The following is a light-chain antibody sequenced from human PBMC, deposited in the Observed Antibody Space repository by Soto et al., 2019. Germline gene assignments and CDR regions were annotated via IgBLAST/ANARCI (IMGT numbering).Light chain of an antibody. CDR3: QQRSNWPT. J-gene: IGKJ3*01. Sequence: VLAQSPATLYLSPGERATLSCRASQSVSSYLAWYQQKPGQAPRLLIYDASNRATGIPARFSGSGSGTDFTLTISSLEPEDFAVYYCQQRSNWPTFGPGTKVDIK. CDR1: QSVSSY. V-gene: IGKV3-11*01. CDR2: DAS.